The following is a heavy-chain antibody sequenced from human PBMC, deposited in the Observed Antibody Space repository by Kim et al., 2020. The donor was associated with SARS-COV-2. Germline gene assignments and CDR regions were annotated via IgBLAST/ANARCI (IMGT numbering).Heavy chain of an antibody. V-gene: IGHV1-69*13. D-gene: IGHD3-10*01. J-gene: IGHJ6*02. CDR3: AREGAGDYGMDV. Sequence: SVKVSCKASGGTFSSYAISWVRQAPGQGLEWMGGIIPIFGTANYAQKFQGRVTITADESTSTAYMELSSLRSEDTAVYYCAREGAGDYGMDVWGQGTTVTVSS. CDR2: IIPIFGTA. CDR1: GGTFSSYA.